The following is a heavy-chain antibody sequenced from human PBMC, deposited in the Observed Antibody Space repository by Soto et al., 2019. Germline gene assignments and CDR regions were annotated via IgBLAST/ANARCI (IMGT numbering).Heavy chain of an antibody. CDR2: ISDSGRT. V-gene: IGHV4-59*01. J-gene: IGHJ6*02. CDR1: GGSIDYYY. CDR3: ARDSTTWLPYYGIDV. Sequence: SETLSLTCTVSGGSIDYYYWTWIRQPPGKGLEWIGDISDSGRTKYNPSLRSRVTLSVDTSKNQFSLTLNSVTAADTAVYYCARDSTTWLPYYGIDVWGQGTTVTVSS. D-gene: IGHD3-3*02.